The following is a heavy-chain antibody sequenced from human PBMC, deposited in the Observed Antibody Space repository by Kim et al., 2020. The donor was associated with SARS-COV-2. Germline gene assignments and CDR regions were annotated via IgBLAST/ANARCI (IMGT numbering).Heavy chain of an antibody. CDR2: ST. CDR3: ARTLGSLFDY. D-gene: IGHD1-26*01. J-gene: IGHJ4*02. V-gene: IGHV4-4*09. Sequence: STNYNPSLKSRVTISVDTSKNQFSLKLSSVTAADTAVYYCARTLGSLFDYWGQGTLVTVSS.